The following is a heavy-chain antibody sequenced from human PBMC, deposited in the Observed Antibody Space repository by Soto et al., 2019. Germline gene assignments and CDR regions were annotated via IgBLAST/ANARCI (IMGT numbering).Heavy chain of an antibody. CDR1: GDSVSSNSAA. J-gene: IGHJ5*02. CDR2: TYYRSKWYN. D-gene: IGHD3-3*01. CDR3: ARADYDFWSGYYLMRSLDP. Sequence: SQTLSLTCAISGDSVSSNSAAWNWIRQSPSRGLEWLGRTYYRSKWYNDYAVSVKSRITINPDTSKNQFSLQLNSVTPEDTAVYYCARADYDFWSGYYLMRSLDPWGQGTLVTVSS. V-gene: IGHV6-1*01.